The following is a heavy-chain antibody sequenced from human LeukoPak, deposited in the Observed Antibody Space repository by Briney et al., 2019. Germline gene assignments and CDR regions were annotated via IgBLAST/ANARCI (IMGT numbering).Heavy chain of an antibody. CDR3: TTETLVTSIRFY. Sequence: AGGSLRLSCAVSGSTFANAWMSWVRQAPGKGLEWVGHIKRKIDGGTTDYAAPVKRRFSISRDDSKKTLYLQMNSLKTEDTAVYYCTTETLVTSIRFYWGQGTLVTVSS. V-gene: IGHV3-15*01. D-gene: IGHD2-21*02. CDR2: IKRKIDGGTT. J-gene: IGHJ4*02. CDR1: GSTFANAW.